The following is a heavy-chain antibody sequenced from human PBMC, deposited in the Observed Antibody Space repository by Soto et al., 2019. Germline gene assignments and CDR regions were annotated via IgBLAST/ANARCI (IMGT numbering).Heavy chain of an antibody. CDR1: GYTFTGYY. J-gene: IGHJ6*02. CDR2: INPNSGGT. Sequence: VASVKVSCKASGYTFTGYYMHWVRQAPGQGLEWMGWINPNSGGTNYAQKFQGRVTMTRDTSISTAYMELSRLRSDDTAVYYCARDLWRNYDFWSGSPGGMDVWGQGTTVTVSS. D-gene: IGHD3-3*01. V-gene: IGHV1-2*02. CDR3: ARDLWRNYDFWSGSPGGMDV.